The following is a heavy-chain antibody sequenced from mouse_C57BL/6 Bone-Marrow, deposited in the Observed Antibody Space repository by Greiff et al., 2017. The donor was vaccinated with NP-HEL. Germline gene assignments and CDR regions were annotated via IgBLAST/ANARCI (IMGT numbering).Heavy chain of an antibody. J-gene: IGHJ2*01. Sequence: EVKVVESEGGLVQPGSSMKLSCTASGFTFSDYYMAWVRQVPEKGLEWVANINYDGSSTYYLDSLKSRFIISRDNAKNILYLQMSSLKSEDTATYYCARGRVYYGSSLYYFDYWGQGTTLTVSS. D-gene: IGHD1-1*01. V-gene: IGHV5-16*01. CDR1: GFTFSDYY. CDR3: ARGRVYYGSSLYYFDY. CDR2: INYDGSST.